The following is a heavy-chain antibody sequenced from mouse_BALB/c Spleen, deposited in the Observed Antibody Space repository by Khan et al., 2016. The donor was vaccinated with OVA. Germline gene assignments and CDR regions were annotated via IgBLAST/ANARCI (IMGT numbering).Heavy chain of an antibody. J-gene: IGHJ4*01. CDR1: GYTFTDYD. CDR2: IYPGSGST. Sequence: QVQLKQSGPELVKPGASVKMSCKASGYTFTDYDIRWVKQRAGQGLEWIGEIYPGSGSTYYNEKFKGKATLTADKSSNTAYMQLSSLTSEDSAVYFCAKIFYGNSYAMDYWGQGTAVTVFS. CDR3: AKIFYGNSYAMDY. V-gene: IGHV1-77*01. D-gene: IGHD2-1*01.